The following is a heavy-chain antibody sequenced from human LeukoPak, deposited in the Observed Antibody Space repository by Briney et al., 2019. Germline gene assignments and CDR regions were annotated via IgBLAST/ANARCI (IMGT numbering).Heavy chain of an antibody. D-gene: IGHD4-17*01. Sequence: ASVKVSFKASGYSFIGYYMHWVRQAPGQGLEWMGWIKSNSGGTHYAQKFQGRVTMTRDTSITTAYMELSRLTSDDTAVYYCARADYEPDYWGQGTLVTVSS. CDR3: ARADYEPDY. CDR2: IKSNSGGT. J-gene: IGHJ4*02. CDR1: GYSFIGYY. V-gene: IGHV1-2*02.